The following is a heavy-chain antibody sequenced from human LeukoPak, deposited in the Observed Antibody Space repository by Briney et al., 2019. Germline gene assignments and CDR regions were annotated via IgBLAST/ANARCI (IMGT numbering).Heavy chain of an antibody. CDR3: TTDSPLYCSSGSCFNAFDI. CDR2: IKSKTHGETT. J-gene: IGHJ3*02. CDR1: GFTFSNAW. D-gene: IGHD2-15*01. Sequence: PGGSLRLSCAASGFTFSNAWMSWVRQAPGKGLEWVGRIKSKTHGETTDYAAPVKGRFTISRDDSKNTLYLQMNSLKTEDTAVYYCTTDSPLYCSSGSCFNAFDIWGQGTMVTVSS. V-gene: IGHV3-15*01.